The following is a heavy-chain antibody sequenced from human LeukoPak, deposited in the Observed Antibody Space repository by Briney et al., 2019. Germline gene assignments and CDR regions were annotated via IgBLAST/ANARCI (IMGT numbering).Heavy chain of an antibody. CDR2: INSDGSST. CDR1: GFTFSSYW. Sequence: GGFLRLSCAASGFTFSSYWMHWVRQAPGKGLVWVSRINSDGSSTSYADSVKGRFTISRDNAKNTLYLQMNSLRAEDTAVYYCARAVVRGHFDIWGQGTMVTVSS. D-gene: IGHD3-10*01. CDR3: ARAVVRGHFDI. V-gene: IGHV3-74*01. J-gene: IGHJ3*02.